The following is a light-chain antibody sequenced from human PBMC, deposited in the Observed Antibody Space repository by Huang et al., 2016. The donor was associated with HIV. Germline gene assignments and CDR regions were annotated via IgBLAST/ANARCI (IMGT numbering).Light chain of an antibody. CDR3: QQLHAYPIT. V-gene: IGKV1-13*02. Sequence: HLTQSPPSLSASVGDSVFISCRASQDIGTSLAWYQQWTGRAPKRLISGASTLQTGVPSRFSGDSAGTFFTLFITDLQPEDFATYYCQQLHAYPITFGQGTRLDIK. CDR1: QDIGTS. J-gene: IGKJ5*01. CDR2: GAS.